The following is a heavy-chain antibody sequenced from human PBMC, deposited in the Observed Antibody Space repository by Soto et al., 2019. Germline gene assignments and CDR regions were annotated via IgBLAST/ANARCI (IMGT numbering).Heavy chain of an antibody. CDR2: ISAYNGNT. D-gene: IGHD2-21*02. J-gene: IGHJ4*02. CDR3: ARGNGVLVTAMNDY. V-gene: IGHV1-18*01. CDR1: GYTFNSYG. Sequence: QVQLVQSGAEVKKPGASVKVSCKASGYTFNSYGFSWVRQAPGQGLEWMGWISAYNGNTKSALKFQGRVTLTTDTSTSTAHMELRSLRSDDTAVYYCARGNGVLVTAMNDYWGQGTLVTVSS.